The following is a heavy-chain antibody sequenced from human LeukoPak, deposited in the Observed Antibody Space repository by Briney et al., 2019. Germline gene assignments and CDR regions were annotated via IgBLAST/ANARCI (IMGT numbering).Heavy chain of an antibody. Sequence: AGGSLRLSCAASGFTFSNYWVHWVRQAPGKGLVWVSRINRDGSTTKYADSVKGRFTVSRDNAKNTLNLQMNSLRAEDTAVYYCARDKKSGESSEIDYWGQGTLVTV. CDR1: GFTFSNYW. J-gene: IGHJ4*02. V-gene: IGHV3-74*03. CDR2: INRDGSTT. CDR3: ARDKKSGESSEIDY. D-gene: IGHD3-10*01.